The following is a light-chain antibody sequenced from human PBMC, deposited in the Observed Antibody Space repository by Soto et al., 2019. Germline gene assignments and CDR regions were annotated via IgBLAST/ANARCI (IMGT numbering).Light chain of an antibody. CDR3: KHYTNHLGP. J-gene: IGKJ4*02. Sequence: ALTQLPGSLSFSAGELATISFRTSQSVSSNYLAWYQQKPGQAPRLLIYDASSLESGVPSRFSGRGSGKGFNVTIGRIQCDGVPTHSSKHYTNHLGPFGGGTKVDIK. V-gene: IGKV3D-20*02. CDR1: QSVSSNY. CDR2: DAS.